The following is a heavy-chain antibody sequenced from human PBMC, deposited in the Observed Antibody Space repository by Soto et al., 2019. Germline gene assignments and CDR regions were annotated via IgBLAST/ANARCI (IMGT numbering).Heavy chain of an antibody. V-gene: IGHV4-4*07. CDR1: GGSISSYY. CDR3: ARVVYSNYWTPNWFDP. CDR2: IYTSGST. Sequence: XGTLSLTCTVSGGSISSYYWSWIRQPSGKGLEWIGRIYTSGSTNYNPSLKSRVTMSVDTSKNQFSLKLSSVTAADTAVYYCARVVYSNYWTPNWFDPWGQGTLVTVSS. D-gene: IGHD4-4*01. J-gene: IGHJ5*02.